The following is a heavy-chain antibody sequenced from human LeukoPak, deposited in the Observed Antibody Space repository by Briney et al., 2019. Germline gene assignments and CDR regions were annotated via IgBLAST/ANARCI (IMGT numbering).Heavy chain of an antibody. CDR2: IYYSGST. V-gene: IGHV4-59*12. D-gene: IGHD6-13*01. CDR1: GGSISSYY. CDR3: ARGGRRTAAAGKNFDY. Sequence: PSETLSLTCTVSGGSISSYYWSWIRQPPGKGLEWIGYIYYSGSTNYNPSLKSRVTISVDTSKNQFSLKLSSVTAADTAVYYCARGGRRTAAAGKNFDYWGQGTLVTVSS. J-gene: IGHJ4*02.